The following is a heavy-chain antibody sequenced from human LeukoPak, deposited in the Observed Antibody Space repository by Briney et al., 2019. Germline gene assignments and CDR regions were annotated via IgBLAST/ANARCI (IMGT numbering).Heavy chain of an antibody. D-gene: IGHD3-10*01. CDR2: NSSNGGST. J-gene: IGHJ6*04. Sequence: PGGSLRLSCAASGFTFSSYAMHWVRQAPGKGLEYVSANSSNGGSTYYADSVKGRFTISRDNSKNTLYLQMSSLRAEDTAVCYCVQVGISGASYYYGMDVWGKGTTVTVSS. V-gene: IGHV3-64D*06. CDR3: VQVGISGASYYYGMDV. CDR1: GFTFSSYA.